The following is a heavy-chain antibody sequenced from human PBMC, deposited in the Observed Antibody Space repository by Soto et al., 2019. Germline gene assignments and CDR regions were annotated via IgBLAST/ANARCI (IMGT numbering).Heavy chain of an antibody. CDR2: IIPIFGTA. CDR1: GGTFSSYA. J-gene: IGHJ6*02. Sequence: ASVKVSCKASGGTFSSYAISWVRQAPGQGLEWMGGIIPIFGTANYAQKFQGRVTITADESTSTAYMELSSLRSEDTAVYYCARELGSSQYYYYYYGMDVWGQGTTVTVSS. D-gene: IGHD3-10*01. V-gene: IGHV1-69*13. CDR3: ARELGSSQYYYYYYGMDV.